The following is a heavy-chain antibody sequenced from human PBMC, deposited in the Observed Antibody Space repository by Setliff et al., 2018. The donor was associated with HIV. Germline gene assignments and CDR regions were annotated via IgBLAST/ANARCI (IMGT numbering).Heavy chain of an antibody. D-gene: IGHD2-21*01. Sequence: SETLSLNCAVYGASFSDYNWNWIRQPPGKGLEWIGEINDRETTTFNPSLQSRLFMSIDTSKNQFSLKLDSVIAADTAVYYCSRGRHISGPINYFVPFYFDSWGQGNLVTVSS. J-gene: IGHJ4*02. CDR2: INDRETT. CDR3: SRGRHISGPINYFVPFYFDS. V-gene: IGHV4-34*01. CDR1: GASFSDYN.